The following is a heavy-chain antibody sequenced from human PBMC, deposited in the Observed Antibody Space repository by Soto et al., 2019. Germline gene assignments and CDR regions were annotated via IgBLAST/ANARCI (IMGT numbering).Heavy chain of an antibody. D-gene: IGHD6-6*01. CDR1: GGSISSNTYY. V-gene: IGHV4-39*01. CDR3: ATQEWYRSSSSLAAFDI. CDR2: ISYSGST. Sequence: SETLXLTCTVSGGSISSNTYYWGWIRQAPGKGLEWIGSISYSGSTYYNPSLKSRVTISVDTSNNQFSLKLSSVTAADTAVYYCATQEWYRSSSSLAAFDIWGQGTMVTVSS. J-gene: IGHJ3*02.